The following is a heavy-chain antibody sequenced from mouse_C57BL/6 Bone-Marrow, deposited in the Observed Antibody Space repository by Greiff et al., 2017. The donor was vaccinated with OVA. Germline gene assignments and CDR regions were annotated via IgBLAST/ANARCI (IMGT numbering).Heavy chain of an antibody. J-gene: IGHJ3*01. V-gene: IGHV1-81*01. Sequence: QVHLQQSGAELARPGASVKLSCKASGYTFTSYGISWVKQRTGQGPEWIGEIYPRSGNTYYNEKFKGKATLTADKSSSTAYMELRSLTSEYSAVYCCARRTGGVFAYWGQGTLVTVSA. CDR3: ARRTGGVFAY. CDR2: IYPRSGNT. D-gene: IGHD4-1*01. CDR1: GYTFTSYG.